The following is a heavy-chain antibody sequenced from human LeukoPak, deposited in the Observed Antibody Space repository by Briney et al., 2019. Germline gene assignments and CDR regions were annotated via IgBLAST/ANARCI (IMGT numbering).Heavy chain of an antibody. CDR3: ARDSAPFWSGYHYYYYYYMDV. CDR2: IYTSGST. D-gene: IGHD3-3*01. V-gene: IGHV4-4*07. Sequence: PSETLSLTCTVSGGSISSYYWSWVRQPAGKGLEWIGRIYTSGSTNYNPSLKSRVTMSVDTSKNQFSLKLSSVTAADTAVYYCARDSAPFWSGYHYYYYYYMDVWGKGTTVTVSS. CDR1: GGSISSYY. J-gene: IGHJ6*03.